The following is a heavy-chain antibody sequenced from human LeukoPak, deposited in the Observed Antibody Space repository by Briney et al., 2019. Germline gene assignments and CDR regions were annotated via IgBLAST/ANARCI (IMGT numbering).Heavy chain of an antibody. CDR3: ARGGSFGLHMDV. CDR1: GYTFTGYY. Sequence: ASVKVSCKASGYTFTGYYMHWVRQAPGQGLEWRGWINPNSGGTNDAQEFQGRVTMTRDTSISTAYMEMSRLRYDDTAVYYCARGGSFGLHMDVWGKGTTVTISS. J-gene: IGHJ6*03. V-gene: IGHV1-2*02. D-gene: IGHD3-10*01. CDR2: INPNSGGT.